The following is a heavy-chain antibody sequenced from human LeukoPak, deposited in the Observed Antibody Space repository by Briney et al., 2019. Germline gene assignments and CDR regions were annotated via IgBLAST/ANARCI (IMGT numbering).Heavy chain of an antibody. D-gene: IGHD3-16*01. CDR2: ISYDGSNK. V-gene: IGHV3-30-3*01. Sequence: GGSLRLSCAASGFTFSSYVMHWVRQAPGKGLEWVAVISYDGSNKYYADSVKGRFTISRDNSKNTLYLQMNSLRAEDTAVYYCARGHYATPYGMDVWGQGTTVTVSS. J-gene: IGHJ6*02. CDR3: ARGHYATPYGMDV. CDR1: GFTFSSYV.